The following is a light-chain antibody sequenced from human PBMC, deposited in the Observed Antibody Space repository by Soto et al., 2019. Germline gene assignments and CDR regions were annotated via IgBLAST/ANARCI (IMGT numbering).Light chain of an antibody. CDR3: CSYAGRNTFV. J-gene: IGLJ1*01. CDR1: SSDVGPYNL. V-gene: IGLV2-23*02. CDR2: EVS. Sequence: SALTQSASVSGSPGQSITISCTGTSSDVGPYNLVSWYQQHPGKAPKLIIYEVSERPSGVSNRFSGSKSGNTASLTIYGLQADDEADYYCCSYAGRNTFVFGLGTKLTVL.